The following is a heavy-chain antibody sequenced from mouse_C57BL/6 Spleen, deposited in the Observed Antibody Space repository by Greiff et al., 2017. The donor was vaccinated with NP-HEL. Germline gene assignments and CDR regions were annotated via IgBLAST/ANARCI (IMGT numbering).Heavy chain of an antibody. CDR1: GFTFSDYG. V-gene: IGHV5-17*01. J-gene: IGHJ4*01. CDR2: ISSGSSTI. Sequence: EVKLEESGGGLVKPGGSLKLSCAASGFTFSDYGMHWVRQAPEKGLEWVAYISSGSSTIYYADTVKGRFTISRDNAKNTLFLQMTSLRSEDTAMYYCARWLLPYYAMDYWGQGTSVTVSS. CDR3: ARWLLPYYAMDY. D-gene: IGHD2-3*01.